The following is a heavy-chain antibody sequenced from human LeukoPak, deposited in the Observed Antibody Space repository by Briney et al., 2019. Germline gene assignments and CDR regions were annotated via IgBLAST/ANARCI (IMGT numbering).Heavy chain of an antibody. CDR2: ISSSSSYI. D-gene: IGHD3-10*02. CDR3: AELGITMIGGV. V-gene: IGHV3-21*01. Sequence: GGSLRLSCAASGFSFSTYNMNWVRQAPGKGLEWVSSISSSSSYIYYADSVKGRFTISRGNAKNSLYLQMNSLRAEDTAVYYCAELGITMIGGVWGKGTTVTISS. J-gene: IGHJ6*04. CDR1: GFSFSTYN.